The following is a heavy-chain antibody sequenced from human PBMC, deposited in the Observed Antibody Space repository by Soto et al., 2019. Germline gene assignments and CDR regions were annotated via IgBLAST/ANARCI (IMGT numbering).Heavy chain of an antibody. CDR3: ARAWPNYYYYMDV. V-gene: IGHV4-59*08. CDR1: GGPINSYY. J-gene: IGHJ6*03. Sequence: PSETLSLTCTVSGGPINSYYWTWIRQPPGKGLQWIGYIYDNGFTNYNRSLKSRVTISVDTSKNQFSLKLNSVTAADTAVYYCARAWPNYYYYMDVWGKGTTVTVSS. CDR2: IYDNGFT.